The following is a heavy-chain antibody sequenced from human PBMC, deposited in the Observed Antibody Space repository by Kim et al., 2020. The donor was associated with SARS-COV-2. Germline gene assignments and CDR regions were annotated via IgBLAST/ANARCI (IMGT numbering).Heavy chain of an antibody. CDR1: GGTFSSYA. D-gene: IGHD1-20*01. Sequence: SVKVSCKASGGTFSSYAISWVRQAPGQGLEWMGRIIPILGIANYAQKFQGRVTITADKSTSTAYMELSSLRSEDTAVYYCARDCEESRITGTIWSYYMDVWGKGTTVTVSS. J-gene: IGHJ6*03. CDR2: IIPILGIA. V-gene: IGHV1-69*04. CDR3: ARDCEESRITGTIWSYYMDV.